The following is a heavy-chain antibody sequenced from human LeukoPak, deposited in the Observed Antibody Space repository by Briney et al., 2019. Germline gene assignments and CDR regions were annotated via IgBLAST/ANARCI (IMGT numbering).Heavy chain of an antibody. D-gene: IGHD3-22*01. CDR2: INHRGST. V-gene: IGHV4-34*01. J-gene: IGHJ4*02. Sequence: SEALSLTCAVYGGSFSGYYWTWIRQPPRKGLEWIGEINHRGSTNYNPSLKSRVTISVDTSKNQFSLKLSSVTAADTAVYYCARSVSGSGYKLDYWDQGTLVTVSS. CDR3: ARSVSGSGYKLDY. CDR1: GGSFSGYY.